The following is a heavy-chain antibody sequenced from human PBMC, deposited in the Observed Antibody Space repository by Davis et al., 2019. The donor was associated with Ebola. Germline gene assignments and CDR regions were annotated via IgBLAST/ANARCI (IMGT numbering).Heavy chain of an antibody. CDR3: AKGIAAAGNLYYYGMDV. Sequence: SLKISCAASGFTFADYAMHWVRQAPGKGLEWVSGTSWHSGSIGYADSVKGRFTISRDNAKNSLYLQMNSLRAEDTALYYCAKGIAAAGNLYYYGMDVWGQGTTVTVSS. D-gene: IGHD6-13*01. V-gene: IGHV3-9*01. J-gene: IGHJ6*02. CDR1: GFTFADYA. CDR2: TSWHSGSI.